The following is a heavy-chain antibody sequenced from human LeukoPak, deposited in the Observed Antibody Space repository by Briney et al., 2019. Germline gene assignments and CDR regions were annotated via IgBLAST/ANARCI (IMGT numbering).Heavy chain of an antibody. D-gene: IGHD2-2*01. V-gene: IGHV3-21*04. J-gene: IGHJ4*02. Sequence: GGSLRLSCAASGFTFSSCSMNWVRQAPGKGLEWVSSISSSSSYIYYADSVKGRFTISRDNSENTVYLQMNSLTVEDTAVYYCAKAHCGSASCSRADYWGKGTQVTVSS. CDR2: ISSSSSYI. CDR1: GFTFSSCS. CDR3: AKAHCGSASCSRADY.